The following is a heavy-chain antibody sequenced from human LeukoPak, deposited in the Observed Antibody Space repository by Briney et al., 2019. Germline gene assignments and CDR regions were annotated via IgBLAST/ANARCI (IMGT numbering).Heavy chain of an antibody. J-gene: IGHJ2*01. CDR2: MYFNGSN. CDR3: ARDPSGSPDWYFDL. Sequence: SETLSLTCTVSGASIRSYYWSWLRQPPGKGLEWIAYMYFNGSNNHNPSLKSRVTISIDTSKNQFSLKLRSVTAADTAVYYCARDPSGSPDWYFDLWGRGTLVTVSS. CDR1: GASIRSYY. V-gene: IGHV4-59*01. D-gene: IGHD3-10*01.